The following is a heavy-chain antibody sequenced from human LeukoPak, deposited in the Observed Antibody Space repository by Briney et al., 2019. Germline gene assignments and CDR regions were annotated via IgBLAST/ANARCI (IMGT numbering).Heavy chain of an antibody. V-gene: IGHV1-18*01. CDR3: ARDGGYYDSSGYLQYYFNY. J-gene: IGHJ4*02. CDR1: GYTFTSYG. D-gene: IGHD3-22*01. CDR2: ISAYNGNT. Sequence: ASVKVSCKASGYTFTSYGISWVRQAPGQGLEWMGWISAYNGNTNYAQKLQGRVTMTTDTSTSTAYMELRSLRSDDTAVYYCARDGGYYDSSGYLQYYFNYWGQGTLVTVSS.